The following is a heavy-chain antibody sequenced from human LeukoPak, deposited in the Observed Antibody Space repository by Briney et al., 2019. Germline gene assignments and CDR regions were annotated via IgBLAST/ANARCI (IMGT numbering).Heavy chain of an antibody. CDR2: ISSSSSYI. CDR1: GFTFCGYS. CDR3: ARVIWFDP. V-gene: IGHV3-21*01. Sequence: GGSLSLSCAASGFTFCGYSMNWVRQAPGKGLECVSSISSSSSYIYYADSVKGRFTISRENAKNSLYLQMNSLRAEDTAVYYCARVIWFDPWGQGTLVTVSS. J-gene: IGHJ5*02.